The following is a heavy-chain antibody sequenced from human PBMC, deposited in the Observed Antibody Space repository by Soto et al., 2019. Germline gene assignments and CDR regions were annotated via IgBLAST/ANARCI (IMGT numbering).Heavy chain of an antibody. D-gene: IGHD2-2*01. V-gene: IGHV4-4*07. Sequence: QVQLQESGPGLVKPSETLSLTCTVSGGSISSSSWNWIRQSAGKGVEWIVRMYSSGSTKYNPSHDSRVTISLDTSRNQFSMKLTSVTAADPAVYYCAKRVREAREPGADNWLDPWGQVIRGIVSS. CDR3: AKRVREAREPGADNWLDP. J-gene: IGHJ5*02. CDR2: MYSSGST. CDR1: GGSISSSS.